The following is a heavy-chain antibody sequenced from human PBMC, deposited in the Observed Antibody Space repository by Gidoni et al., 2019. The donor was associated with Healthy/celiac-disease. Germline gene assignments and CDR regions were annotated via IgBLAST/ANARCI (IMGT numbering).Heavy chain of an antibody. J-gene: IGHJ6*02. Sequence: QVQLVESGGGVVQPGRSLRLSCAASGFTFSSYAMHWVRQAPGKGLEWVAVISYDGSNKYYADSVKGRFTISRDNSKNTLYLQMNSLRAEDTAVYYCARGGDYYGMDVWGQGTTVTVSS. CDR3: ARGGDYYGMDV. CDR1: GFTFSSYA. V-gene: IGHV3-30*04. CDR2: ISYDGSNK.